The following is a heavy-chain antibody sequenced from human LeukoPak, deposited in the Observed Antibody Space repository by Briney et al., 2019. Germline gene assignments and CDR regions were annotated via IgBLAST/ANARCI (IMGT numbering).Heavy chain of an antibody. CDR1: ALTFSSYA. D-gene: IGHD3-22*01. V-gene: IGHV3-30-3*01. Sequence: GGSLRLSCAPSALTFSSYAMHWVRQAPGKGLEGVAVISYDGSKKYYADSVKGRFTISRDNSKNTLYLQMNSLRAEDTAVYYCARNVYYYDSSGYYPYYFDYWGQGTLVTVSS. CDR2: ISYDGSKK. J-gene: IGHJ4*02. CDR3: ARNVYYYDSSGYYPYYFDY.